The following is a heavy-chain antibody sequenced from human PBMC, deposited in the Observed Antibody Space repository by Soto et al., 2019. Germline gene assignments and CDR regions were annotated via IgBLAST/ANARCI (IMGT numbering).Heavy chain of an antibody. CDR3: ARRLSAYYDF. CDR1: GASVSRYY. Sequence: QVQLQESGPGLVKPSETLSLTCTVSGASVSRYYVAWIRQSPGQGLEWIGFLYSSGSTNYNSSLKGRVTISVSTPTSQSSRLRSSVTAADTAVYYCARRLSAYYDFWGQETRVTVYS. D-gene: IGHD6-19*01. V-gene: IGHV4-59*02. CDR2: LYSSGST. J-gene: IGHJ4*02.